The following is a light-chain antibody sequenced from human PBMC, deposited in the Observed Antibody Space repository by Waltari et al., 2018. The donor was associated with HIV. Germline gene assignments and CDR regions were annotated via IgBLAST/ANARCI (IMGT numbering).Light chain of an antibody. V-gene: IGLV2-23*02. CDR3: CSYAGDSNYV. J-gene: IGLJ1*01. CDR2: EVN. CDR1: SSDLGLYNL. Sequence: QSALTQPASVSGSLGQSISISCSGSSSDLGLYNLVSWYQVSPGKAPKLIIHEVNKRPPGVSDLFSGSKSGKTASLTISVLQTEDEADYYCCSYAGDSNYVFGTGTKVTVL.